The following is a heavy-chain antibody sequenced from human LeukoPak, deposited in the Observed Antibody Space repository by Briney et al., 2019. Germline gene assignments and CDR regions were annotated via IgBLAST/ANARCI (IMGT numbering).Heavy chain of an antibody. CDR1: GFTFDDYA. V-gene: IGHV3-9*01. J-gene: IGHJ4*02. Sequence: GGSLRLSCAASGFTFDDYAMHWVRQAPGKGLEWVSGISWNSGSIGYADSVKGRFTISRDNAKNSLYLQMNSLRAEDTALYYCAKDSGSGWFYYFDYWGRRTLVTVSS. D-gene: IGHD6-19*01. CDR2: ISWNSGSI. CDR3: AKDSGSGWFYYFDY.